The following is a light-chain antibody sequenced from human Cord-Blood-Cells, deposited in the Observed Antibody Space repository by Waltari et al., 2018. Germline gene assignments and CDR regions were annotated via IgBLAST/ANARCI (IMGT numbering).Light chain of an antibody. CDR3: QQRSNWPIT. J-gene: IGKJ5*01. CDR1: QSVSSY. CDR2: DAS. Sequence: EIVLTQSPAPLSLSPAERATLSCRASQSVSSYLAWYQQKPGQAPKLLIYDASNRATGIPARFSGSGSGKDFTRTISSLEPEDFAVYYCQQRSNWPITFGQGTRLEIK. V-gene: IGKV3-11*01.